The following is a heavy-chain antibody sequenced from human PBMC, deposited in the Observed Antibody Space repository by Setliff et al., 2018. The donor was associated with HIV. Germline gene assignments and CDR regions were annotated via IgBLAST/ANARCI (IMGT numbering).Heavy chain of an antibody. D-gene: IGHD3-10*01. V-gene: IGHV4-59*02. J-gene: IGHJ4*02. Sequence: KPSETLSLTCTVSGGSVSSYYWSWIRQPPGKGLEWIGSIYYTGSTDYNPSLMSRVTISLDTPKNQFSLKLNSVIAADTAVYYCARNRVPSSLWGQGTLVTVSS. CDR1: GGSVSSYY. CDR2: IYYTGST. CDR3: ARNRVPSSL.